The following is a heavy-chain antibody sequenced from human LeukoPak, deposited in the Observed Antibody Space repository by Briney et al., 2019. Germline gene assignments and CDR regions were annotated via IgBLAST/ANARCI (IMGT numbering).Heavy chain of an antibody. J-gene: IGHJ5*02. D-gene: IGHD6-13*01. Sequence: SETLSLTCTVSGGSISSYYWSWIQQPAGKGLEWIGRIYTSGSTNYNPSLKSRVTMSVDTSKNQFSLKLSSVTAADTAVYYCARVIAAAGSNWFDPWGQGTLVTVSS. CDR3: ARVIAAAGSNWFDP. CDR1: GGSISSYY. CDR2: IYTSGST. V-gene: IGHV4-4*07.